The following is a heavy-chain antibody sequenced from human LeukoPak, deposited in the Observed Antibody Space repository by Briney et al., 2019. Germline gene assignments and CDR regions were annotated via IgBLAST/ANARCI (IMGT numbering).Heavy chain of an antibody. CDR2: IIPIFGTA. D-gene: IGHD3-22*01. CDR3: ARDPALYYYDSSGPANYYFDY. Sequence: SVKVSCKASGGTFSSYAIGWVRQAPGQGLEWMGGIIPIFGTANYAQKFQGRVTITADESTSTAYMELSSLRSEDTAVYYCARDPALYYYDSSGPANYYFDYWGQGTLVTVSS. J-gene: IGHJ4*02. CDR1: GGTFSSYA. V-gene: IGHV1-69*13.